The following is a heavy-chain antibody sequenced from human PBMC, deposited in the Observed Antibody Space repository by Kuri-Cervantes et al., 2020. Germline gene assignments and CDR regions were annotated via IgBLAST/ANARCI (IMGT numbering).Heavy chain of an antibody. Sequence: SETLSLTCAVYGGSFSDYYWSWIRQPPGKGLEWIGEINHSGSTNYNPSLKSRVTISVGTSKNQFSLKLSSVTAADTAVYYCARGARHPTYGMDVWGQGTTVTVSS. D-gene: IGHD1-26*01. V-gene: IGHV4-34*01. J-gene: IGHJ6*02. CDR2: INHSGST. CDR3: ARGARHPTYGMDV. CDR1: GGSFSDYY.